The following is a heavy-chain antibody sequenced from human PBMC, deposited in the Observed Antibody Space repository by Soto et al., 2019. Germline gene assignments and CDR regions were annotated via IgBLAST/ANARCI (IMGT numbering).Heavy chain of an antibody. Sequence: SDTLSLTCAVYGGSFSGYYWSWIRQTPGKGLEWGGEINHSGSTNYNQSLQSRVTRSVETSKNQFSLKLSAVTAADTAVYYCARESKGLYYYYGMDVWGQGTTGTVS. J-gene: IGHJ6*02. CDR3: ARESKGLYYYYGMDV. CDR2: INHSGST. CDR1: GGSFSGYY. V-gene: IGHV4-34*01.